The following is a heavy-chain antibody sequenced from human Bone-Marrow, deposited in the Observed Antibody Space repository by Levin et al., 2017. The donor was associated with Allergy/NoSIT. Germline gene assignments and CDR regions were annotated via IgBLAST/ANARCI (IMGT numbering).Heavy chain of an antibody. CDR1: GFRLDDYS. CDR2: ITWNSDNV. J-gene: IGHJ4*02. V-gene: IGHV3-9*01. CDR3: AKDFTANTGNLDY. D-gene: IGHD2-21*02. Sequence: SLKISCAASGFRLDDYSMHWVRQAPGKGLEWVSSITWNSDNVAYADSVKGRFAISRDNAKNSLFLQMNSLRGDDTAFYYCAKDFTANTGNLDYWGQGTLVTVSS.